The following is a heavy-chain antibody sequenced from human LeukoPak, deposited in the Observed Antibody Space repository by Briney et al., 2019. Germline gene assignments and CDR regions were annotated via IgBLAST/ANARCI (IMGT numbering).Heavy chain of an antibody. CDR2: IYHSGST. D-gene: IGHD3-10*01. V-gene: IGHV4-30-2*01. CDR1: GGSISSGGYS. J-gene: IGHJ5*02. Sequence: PSQTLSLTCAVSGGSISSGGYSWSWIRQPPGKGLEWIGYIYHSGSTYHNPSLKSRVTISVDRSKNQFSLKLSSVTAADTAVYYCARAGGTMVRGVPSWFDPWGQGTLVTVSS. CDR3: ARAGGTMVRGVPSWFDP.